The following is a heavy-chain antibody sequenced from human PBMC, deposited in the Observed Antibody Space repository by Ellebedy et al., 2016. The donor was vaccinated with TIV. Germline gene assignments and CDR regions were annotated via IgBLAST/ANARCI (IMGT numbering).Heavy chain of an antibody. Sequence: SGPTLVXPTQTLTLTCTFSGFSLTTSGVGVGWIRQPPGKTLEWLAIIYWDDDKRYIPSLKTRLTITKDTSKNQVLLTITNMDPVDTATYYRALRRLEAAVNWGQGTLVTVSS. CDR1: GFSLTTSGVG. D-gene: IGHD6-25*01. CDR2: IYWDDDK. V-gene: IGHV2-5*02. CDR3: ALRRLEAAVN. J-gene: IGHJ4*02.